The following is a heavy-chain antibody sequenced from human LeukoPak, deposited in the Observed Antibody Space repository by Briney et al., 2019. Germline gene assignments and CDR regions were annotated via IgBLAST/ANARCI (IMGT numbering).Heavy chain of an antibody. V-gene: IGHV4-31*03. CDR1: GGSISSGDYY. D-gene: IGHD1-7*01. J-gene: IGHJ6*02. Sequence: SETLSLTCTVSGGSISSGDYYWSWIRQHPGKGLEWIGYIYYSGSTYYNPSLKSRATISLDTSKKQFSLKLSSVTAADTAVYYCARAYLELCAAYYYGMDVWGQGTTVTVSS. CDR3: ARAYLELCAAYYYGMDV. CDR2: IYYSGST.